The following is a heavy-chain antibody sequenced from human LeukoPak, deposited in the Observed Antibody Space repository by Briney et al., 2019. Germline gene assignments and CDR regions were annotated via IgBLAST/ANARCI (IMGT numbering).Heavy chain of an antibody. D-gene: IGHD2-15*01. J-gene: IGHJ3*02. CDR3: ARDLLPIRYCSGGSCYSHDAFDI. V-gene: IGHV1-18*01. Sequence: ASVKVSCKASGYTFTSYGISWVRQAPGQGLEWMGWISAYNGNTNYAQKLQGRVTMTTDTSTSTAYMELRSLRSDDTAVYYCARDLLPIRYCSGGSCYSHDAFDIWGQGTMVTVSS. CDR2: ISAYNGNT. CDR1: GYTFTSYG.